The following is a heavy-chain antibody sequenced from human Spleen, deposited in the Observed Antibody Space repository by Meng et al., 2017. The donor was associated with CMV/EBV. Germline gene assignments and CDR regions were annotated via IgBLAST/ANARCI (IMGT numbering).Heavy chain of an antibody. CDR2: IYHSGST. V-gene: IGHV4-4*02. D-gene: IGHD2-21*02. CDR3: ARIERRRILKYCGSDCSTTDY. J-gene: IGHJ4*02. Sequence: QVQLQESGPGLVKPSGTLSLTCAVSGYSISSSNLWTWVRQVPGKGLEWIGEIYHSGSTNYNPSLKSRVTISVDKFKNQFSLKLGSVTAADTAVYYCARIERRRILKYCGSDCSTTDYWGQGTLVTVSS. CDR1: GYSISSSNL.